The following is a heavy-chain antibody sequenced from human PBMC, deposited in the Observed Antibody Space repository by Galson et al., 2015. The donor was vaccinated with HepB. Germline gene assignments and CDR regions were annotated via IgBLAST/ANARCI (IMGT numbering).Heavy chain of an antibody. CDR3: ARDQGYSGSYELVY. J-gene: IGHJ4*02. V-gene: IGHV3-30-3*01. CDR1: GFTFSSYS. D-gene: IGHD1-26*01. CDR2: ISYAGVDK. Sequence: SLRLSCAASGFTFSSYSMHWVRQAPGKGLEWVAVISYAGVDKCYADSVKGRFTISRGNPNNALYLQVNSLRAEDTAVYYCARDQGYSGSYELVYWGQGTLVTVSS.